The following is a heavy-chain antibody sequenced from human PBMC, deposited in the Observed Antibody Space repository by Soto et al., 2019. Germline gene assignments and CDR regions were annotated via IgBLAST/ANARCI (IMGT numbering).Heavy chain of an antibody. Sequence: QVQLVQSGAEVKKPGSSVKVSCKASGGTFSSYSISCVRQAPGQGLAWMGGILPIFGTANYAQKFQGRVTITADESTSRAYMELSSLRSEDPAMYYCARGRTKRYFQHWGQGTLVTVSS. CDR1: GGTFSSYS. V-gene: IGHV1-69*01. CDR2: ILPIFGTA. J-gene: IGHJ1*01. CDR3: ARGRTKRYFQH.